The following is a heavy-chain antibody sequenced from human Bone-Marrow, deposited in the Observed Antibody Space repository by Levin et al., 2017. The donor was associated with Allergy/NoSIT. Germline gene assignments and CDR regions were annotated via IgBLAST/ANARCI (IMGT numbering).Heavy chain of an antibody. Sequence: GGSLRLSCSASGFNFNTYTMHWVRQAPGKGLQYLSAISGDGGTTYYVDSVRGRFSISRDNSKNIMYLQMTSLSAEDPAIYYCVTQSDNSNDEKYCEHWGQGTLVTVSS. CDR2: ISGDGGTT. J-gene: IGHJ4*02. D-gene: IGHD1-20*01. CDR3: VTQSDNSNDEKYCEH. CDR1: GFNFNTYT. V-gene: IGHV3-64D*08.